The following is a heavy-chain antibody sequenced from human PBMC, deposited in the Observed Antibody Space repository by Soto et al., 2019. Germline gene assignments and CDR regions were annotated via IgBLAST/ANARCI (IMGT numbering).Heavy chain of an antibody. CDR3: ARVWWFGEKEYFQI. V-gene: IGHV2-70*11. CDR1: GFSLSTDGMC. D-gene: IGHD2-21*01. CDR2: IDWNDDK. J-gene: IGHJ1*01. Sequence: SGPTLVNPTQTLTLTCSISGFSLSTDGMCVSWIRQPPGKALEWLARIDWNDDKYYSTSLKTRLTISKDTSKNQAVLTMTKLDPADTSSYYCARVWWFGEKEYFQIRGQGTLVTVSS.